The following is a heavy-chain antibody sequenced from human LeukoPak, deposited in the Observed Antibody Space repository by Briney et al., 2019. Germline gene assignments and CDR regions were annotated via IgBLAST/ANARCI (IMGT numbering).Heavy chain of an antibody. Sequence: SETLSLTCTVSGGSISSSSYYWGWIRQPPGKGLEWIGSIYYSGSTYYNPSLKSRVTISVDTSKNQFTLKLSSVTAADTAVYYCARDTSDYAFDYWGQGTLVTVSS. J-gene: IGHJ4*02. V-gene: IGHV4-39*06. CDR2: IYYSGST. D-gene: IGHD4-17*01. CDR1: GGSISSSSYY. CDR3: ARDTSDYAFDY.